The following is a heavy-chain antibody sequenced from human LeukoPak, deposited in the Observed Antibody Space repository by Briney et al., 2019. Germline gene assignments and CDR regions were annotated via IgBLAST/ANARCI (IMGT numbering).Heavy chain of an antibody. V-gene: IGHV3-21*01. Sequence: GGSLRLSCAASGFTFSSYSMNWVRQAPGKGLEWVSSISSSSSYIYYADSVKGRFTISRDNAKNSLYLQMNSLRTEDTAVYYCARDPAANYYYYYYYMDVWGKGTTVTVSS. CDR1: GFTFSSYS. CDR2: ISSSSSYI. D-gene: IGHD2-15*01. J-gene: IGHJ6*03. CDR3: ARDPAANYYYYYYYMDV.